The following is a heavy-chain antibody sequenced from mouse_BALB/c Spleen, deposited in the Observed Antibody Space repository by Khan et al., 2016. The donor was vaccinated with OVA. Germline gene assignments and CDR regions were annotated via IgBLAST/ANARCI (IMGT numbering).Heavy chain of an antibody. D-gene: IGHD4-1*01. J-gene: IGHJ4*01. Sequence: EVQLQESGPGLVKPSQSLSLTCTVTGYSITRDYAWNWIRQFPGNKLEWMGYISNSGSASYNPSLKSRISITRDTSKNQFFLQLNSVTTEDTATYYGASELGRYYAMDYWGQGTSVTVSS. CDR2: ISNSGSA. CDR3: ASELGRYYAMDY. CDR1: GYSITRDYA. V-gene: IGHV3-2*02.